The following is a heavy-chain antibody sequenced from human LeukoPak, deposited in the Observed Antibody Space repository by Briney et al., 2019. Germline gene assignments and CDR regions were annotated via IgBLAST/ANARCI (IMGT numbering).Heavy chain of an antibody. CDR3: ARHPSGRMWLQQGGWFDP. D-gene: IGHD5-24*01. CDR1: GGSISSFY. Sequence: SETLSLTCSVSGGSISSFYCSWIRQPPGKGLEWIGYTSYSGNTNYNPSLKSRVTISVDTSKNQFSLKLTSVTAADTAVYYCARHPSGRMWLQQGGWFDPWGQGTLVTVSS. CDR2: TSYSGNT. J-gene: IGHJ5*02. V-gene: IGHV4-59*08.